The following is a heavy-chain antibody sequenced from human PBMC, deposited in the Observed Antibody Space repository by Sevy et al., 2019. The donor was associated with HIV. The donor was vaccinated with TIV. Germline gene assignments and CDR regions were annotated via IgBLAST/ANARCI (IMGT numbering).Heavy chain of an antibody. D-gene: IGHD4-4*01. J-gene: IGHJ4*02. V-gene: IGHV3-48*03. CDR3: ARDLPPSATTVPHFDC. CDR2: ISNSGTAM. Sequence: GGSLRLSCAASGFTFSSYEMNWVRQAPGKGLEWVSYISNSGTAMYYSDSVRGRFTISRDNARRSLYLQMNSLRAEDTDVYYCARDLPPSATTVPHFDCWGQGALVTVSS. CDR1: GFTFSSYE.